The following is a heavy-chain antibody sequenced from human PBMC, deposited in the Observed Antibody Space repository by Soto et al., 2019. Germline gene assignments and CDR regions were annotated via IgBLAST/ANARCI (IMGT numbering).Heavy chain of an antibody. J-gene: IGHJ5*02. CDR3: ARMYSSGSGWFHP. D-gene: IGHD6-19*01. Sequence: SETLSLTCTVSGGSISSGDYYWSWIRQPPGKGLEWIGSFYSSGSIIYNPSLRSRVSISGDTSSNQFSMSLTSVTAADTARYYCARMYSSGSGWFHPWGQGTLVTVSS. CDR1: GGSISSGDYY. V-gene: IGHV4-30-4*01. CDR2: FYSSGSI.